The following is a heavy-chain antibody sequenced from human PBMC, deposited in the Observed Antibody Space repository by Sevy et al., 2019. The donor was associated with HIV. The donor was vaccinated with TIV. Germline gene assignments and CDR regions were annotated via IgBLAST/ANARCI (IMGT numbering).Heavy chain of an antibody. D-gene: IGHD3-10*01. CDR2: ISSSGTII. V-gene: IGHV3-11*01. CDR1: GLNVSDYF. J-gene: IGHJ4*02. CDR3: ARDLASGSFYSLYFDY. Sequence: GGSLRLSCAVSGLNVSDYFMAWIRQAPGRGPEWVSYISSSGTIIYYRDSVKGGFTISRDNAKNSLYLQMNSLRPEDTAMYYCARDLASGSFYSLYFDYWGQGTLVTVSS.